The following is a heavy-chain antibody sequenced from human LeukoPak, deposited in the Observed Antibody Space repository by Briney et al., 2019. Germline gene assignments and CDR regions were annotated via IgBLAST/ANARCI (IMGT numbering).Heavy chain of an antibody. D-gene: IGHD7-27*01. Sequence: ASVMVSCKTSGYTFTDYYIHWVRQAPGQGLECMGWINPNSGGTSFAQKLQGRVNLTRDTSISTAYMELGSLRSDATAVYYCARGGETDTGDRRDFDYWGQGTLVPVSS. J-gene: IGHJ4*02. V-gene: IGHV1-2*02. CDR1: GYTFTDYY. CDR3: ARGGETDTGDRRDFDY. CDR2: INPNSGGT.